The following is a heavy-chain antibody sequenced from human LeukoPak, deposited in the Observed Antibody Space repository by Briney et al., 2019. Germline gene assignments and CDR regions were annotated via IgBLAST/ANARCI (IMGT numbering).Heavy chain of an antibody. D-gene: IGHD3-22*01. CDR3: ARGRYYDSSRYYFDY. J-gene: IGHJ4*02. V-gene: IGHV1-18*01. CDR2: ISAYNGNT. Sequence: GASVKVSCKASGYTFTSYGISWVRQAPGQGLEWMGWISAYNGNTNYAQKLQGSVTMTTDTSTSKAYMELRSLRSDDTAVYYCARGRYYDSSRYYFDYWGQGTLVTVSS. CDR1: GYTFTSYG.